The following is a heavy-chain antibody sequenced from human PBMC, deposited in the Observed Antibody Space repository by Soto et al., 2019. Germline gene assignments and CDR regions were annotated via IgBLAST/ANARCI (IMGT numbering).Heavy chain of an antibody. D-gene: IGHD3-9*01. V-gene: IGHV1-69*02. CDR2: IIPILGIA. CDR1: GGTFSSYT. Sequence: QVQLVQSGAEVKKPGSSVKVSCKASGGTFSSYTISWVRQAPGQGLEWMGRIIPILGIANYAQKFQGRVTNTADKSTSTAYMELSSLRSEDTAVYYCARQYDILTGYYPHDAFDIWGQGTMVTVSS. CDR3: ARQYDILTGYYPHDAFDI. J-gene: IGHJ3*02.